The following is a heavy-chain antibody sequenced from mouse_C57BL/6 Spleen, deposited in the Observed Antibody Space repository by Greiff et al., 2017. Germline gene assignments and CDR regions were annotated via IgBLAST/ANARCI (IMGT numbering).Heavy chain of an antibody. J-gene: IGHJ4*01. Sequence: QVQLQQSGAELVRPGASVKMSCKASGYTFTDYYINWVKQRPGQGLEWIARIYPGSGNTYYNEKFKGKATLTAEKSSSTAYMQLSSLTSEESAVYFCARRPYGHYAMDYWGQGTSVTVSS. CDR2: IYPGSGNT. CDR3: ARRPYGHYAMDY. V-gene: IGHV1-76*01. D-gene: IGHD1-1*02. CDR1: GYTFTDYY.